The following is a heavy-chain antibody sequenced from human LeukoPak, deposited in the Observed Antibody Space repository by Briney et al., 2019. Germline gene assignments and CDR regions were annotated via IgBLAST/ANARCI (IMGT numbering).Heavy chain of an antibody. CDR3: ARDHISAAEAGGYYYYMDV. CDR1: GFTFSSYA. D-gene: IGHD6-13*01. J-gene: IGHJ6*03. CDR2: ISGSGGST. V-gene: IGHV3-23*01. Sequence: GGSLRLSCAASGFTFSSYAMSWVRQAPGKGLEWVSAISGSGGSTYYADSVKGRFTISRDNAQNSLYLQMNSLRAEDTAVYYCARDHISAAEAGGYYYYMDVWGKGTTVTVSS.